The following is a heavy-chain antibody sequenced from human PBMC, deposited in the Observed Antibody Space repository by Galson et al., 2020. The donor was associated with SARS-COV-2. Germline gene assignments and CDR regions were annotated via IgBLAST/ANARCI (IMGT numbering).Heavy chain of an antibody. J-gene: IGHJ4*02. CDR2: ISSSSSYI. Sequence: GGSLRLSCAASGFTFSSYSMNWVRQAPGKGLEWVSSISSSSSYIYYADSVKGRFTISRDNAKNSLYLQMNSLRAEDTAVYYCARGLTWHLHYDFWSGYLIFDYWGQGTLVTVSS. CDR1: GFTFSSYS. CDR3: ARGLTWHLHYDFWSGYLIFDY. V-gene: IGHV3-21*01. D-gene: IGHD3-3*01.